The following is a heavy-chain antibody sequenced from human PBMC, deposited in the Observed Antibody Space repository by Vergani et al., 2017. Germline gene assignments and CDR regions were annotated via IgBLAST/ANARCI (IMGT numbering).Heavy chain of an antibody. CDR1: GFTFNSYA. Sequence: QLLESGGGLIQPGGSLRLSCAASGFTFNSYAMTWVRQAPGKGLEWVSGINNNGGSTYYADCVKGRFTISRANSKNTLYLQMTDLRAEDTATYYCAKVCGSTSCPFGGGAFDVWGPGTMVTVSS. CDR2: INNNGGST. CDR3: AKVCGSTSCPFGGGAFDV. D-gene: IGHD2-2*01. J-gene: IGHJ3*01. V-gene: IGHV3-23*01.